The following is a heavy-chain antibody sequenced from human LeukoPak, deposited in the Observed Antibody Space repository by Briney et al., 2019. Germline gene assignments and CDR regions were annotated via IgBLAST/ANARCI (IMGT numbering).Heavy chain of an antibody. V-gene: IGHV4-39*01. Sequence: SETLSLTCAVSGGSISSSSYYWGWIRQPPGKGLEWIASIYYSGSTYYNPSLKSQVTISVATSKNQFSLKLSSVTAADTAVYYCARPRGWFGELGYFDYWGQGTLVTVSS. CDR1: GGSISSSSYY. J-gene: IGHJ4*02. CDR3: ARPRGWFGELGYFDY. D-gene: IGHD3-10*01. CDR2: IYYSGST.